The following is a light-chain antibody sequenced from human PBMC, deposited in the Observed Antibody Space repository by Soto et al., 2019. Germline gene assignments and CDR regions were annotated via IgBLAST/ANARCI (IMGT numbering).Light chain of an antibody. CDR3: SSYTSSSSYV. CDR1: SSDVGGYNC. J-gene: IGLJ1*01. V-gene: IGLV2-14*01. CDR2: DVT. Sequence: QSVLTQPASVSGSPGQSITLLCTGTSSDVGGYNCVSWYQQHPGKAPKLMIHDVTNRPSGVSNRFSGSKSGNTASLTISGLQAEDEADYYCSSYTSSSSYVFGTGTKLTV.